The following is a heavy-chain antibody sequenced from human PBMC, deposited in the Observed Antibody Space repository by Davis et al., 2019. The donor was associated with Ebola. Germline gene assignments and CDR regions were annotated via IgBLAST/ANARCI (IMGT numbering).Heavy chain of an antibody. CDR3: AKDRFSMIVVVITTIFDY. CDR1: GFTFSRYW. CDR2: ITADGSSS. Sequence: GESLKISCTASGFTFSRYWMHWVRQAPGKGLVWVSRITADGSSSSYADSVKGRFTISRDNAKNTLYLQMNSLRAEDTAVYYCAKDRFSMIVVVITTIFDYWGQGTLVTVSS. V-gene: IGHV3-74*01. J-gene: IGHJ4*02. D-gene: IGHD3-22*01.